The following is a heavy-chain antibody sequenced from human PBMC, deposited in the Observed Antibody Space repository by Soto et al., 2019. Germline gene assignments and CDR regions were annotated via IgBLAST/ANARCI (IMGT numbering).Heavy chain of an antibody. CDR1: GDSIRSGESY. J-gene: IGHJ4*02. CDR3: ARSGYGTGGFYSDY. D-gene: IGHD2-8*02. V-gene: IGHV4-31*03. Sequence: QVQLQESGPGLVMPSQTLSLTCTVSGDSIRSGESYWSWIRQHPGKGLEWLGYIYYSGGTYYNPSVKSRVTISVDTSKNQFSLKLSSVTAADTAVYYCARSGYGTGGFYSDYWGQGTLVTVSS. CDR2: IYYSGGT.